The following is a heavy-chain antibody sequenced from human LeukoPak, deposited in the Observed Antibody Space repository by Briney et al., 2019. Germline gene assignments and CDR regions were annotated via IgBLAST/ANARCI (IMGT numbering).Heavy chain of an antibody. Sequence: SLRLSCAASGFTFDDYAMHWVRQAPGKGLEWVSGISWNSGSIGYADSVKGRFTISRDNAKNSLYLQMNSLRAEDTALYYCARSGPNYYLDYWGQGTLVTVSS. V-gene: IGHV3-9*01. CDR3: ARSGPNYYLDY. CDR2: ISWNSGSI. J-gene: IGHJ4*02. CDR1: GFTFDDYA. D-gene: IGHD4/OR15-4a*01.